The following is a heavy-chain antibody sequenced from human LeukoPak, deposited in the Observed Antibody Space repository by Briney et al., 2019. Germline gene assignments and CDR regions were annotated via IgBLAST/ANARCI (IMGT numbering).Heavy chain of an antibody. CDR2: IIPIFGTA. V-gene: IGHV1-69*05. CDR1: GGTFSSYA. J-gene: IGHJ4*02. D-gene: IGHD3-3*01. Sequence: ASVKVSCKASGGTFSSYAISWVRQAPGQGLEWMGGIIPIFGTANYAQKFQGRVTITTDESTSTAYMELSSLRSEDTAVYYCARANDFWSGYNFDYWGQGTPVTVSS. CDR3: ARANDFWSGYNFDY.